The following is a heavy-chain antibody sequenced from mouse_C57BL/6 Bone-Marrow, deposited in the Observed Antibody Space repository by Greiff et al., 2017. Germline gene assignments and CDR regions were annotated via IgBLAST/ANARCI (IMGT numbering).Heavy chain of an antibody. V-gene: IGHV1-80*01. Sequence: QVQLQQSGAELVKPGASVKISCKASGYAFSSYWMNWVKQRPGKGLEWIGQIYPGDGDTNYNGKFKGKATLTADKSSSTAYMQLSSLTSEDSAVYFCARERVLYYYGFDYWGQGTTLTVSS. D-gene: IGHD1-1*01. CDR3: ARERVLYYYGFDY. J-gene: IGHJ2*01. CDR2: IYPGDGDT. CDR1: GYAFSSYW.